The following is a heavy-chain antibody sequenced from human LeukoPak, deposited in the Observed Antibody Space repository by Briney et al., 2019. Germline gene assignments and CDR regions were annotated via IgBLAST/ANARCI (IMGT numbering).Heavy chain of an antibody. Sequence: PGGSLRLSCAAPGFTFSSYGMHWVRQAPGKGLEWVAFIRYDGSNKYYADSVKGRFTISRDNSKNTLYLQMNSLRAEDTAVYYCAKERPWFGELLPAPFDYWGQGTLVTVSS. CDR1: GFTFSSYG. CDR3: AKERPWFGELLPAPFDY. J-gene: IGHJ4*02. CDR2: IRYDGSNK. V-gene: IGHV3-30*02. D-gene: IGHD3-10*01.